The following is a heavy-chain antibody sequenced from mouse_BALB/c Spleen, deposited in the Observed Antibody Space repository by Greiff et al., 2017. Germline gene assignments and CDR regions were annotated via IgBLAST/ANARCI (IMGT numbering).Heavy chain of an antibody. J-gene: IGHJ2*01. Sequence: VQLQQSGPELVKPGASVKMSCKASGYTFTDYYMTWVKQSHGKSLEWIGDINPNNGDTFYNQKFKGKATLTVDKSSSTAYMQLNSLTSEDSAVYYGARSHYGSSYLDYWGQGTTLTVSS. CDR3: ARSHYGSSYLDY. CDR2: INPNNGDT. D-gene: IGHD1-1*01. CDR1: GYTFTDYY. V-gene: IGHV1-26*01.